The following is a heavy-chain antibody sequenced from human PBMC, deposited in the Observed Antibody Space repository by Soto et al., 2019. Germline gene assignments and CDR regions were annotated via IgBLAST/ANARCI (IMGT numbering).Heavy chain of an antibody. D-gene: IGHD3-22*01. J-gene: IGHJ6*02. Sequence: QVQLVQSGAEVKKPGASVKVSCKSSGGTFSRYGFSWVRQAPGQGLECMGVIVPIFGAEHPQKFQGRVTITADESPNTGFMELRGLRSEDTAVYYCARGGSDYEGSGYYREHGWGQGTTVTVSS. CDR3: ARGGSDYEGSGYYREHG. CDR2: IVPIFGA. V-gene: IGHV1-69*12. CDR1: GGTFSRYG.